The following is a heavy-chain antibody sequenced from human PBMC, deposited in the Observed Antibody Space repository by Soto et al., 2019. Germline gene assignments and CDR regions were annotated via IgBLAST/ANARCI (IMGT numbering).Heavy chain of an antibody. CDR2: IYYSGST. D-gene: IGHD1-7*01. J-gene: IGHJ5*02. V-gene: IGHV4-31*03. CDR1: GGSISSGGYY. Sequence: SETLSLTCTVSGGSISSGGYYWSWIRQHPGKGLEWIGYIYYSGSTYYNPSLKSRVTISVDTSKNQFSLKLSSVTAADAAVYYCARVRAGTTYWFDPWGQGTLVTVSS. CDR3: ARVRAGTTYWFDP.